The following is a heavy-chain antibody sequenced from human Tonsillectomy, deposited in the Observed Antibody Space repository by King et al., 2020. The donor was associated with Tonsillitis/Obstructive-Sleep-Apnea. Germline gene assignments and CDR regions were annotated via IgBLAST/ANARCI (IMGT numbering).Heavy chain of an antibody. Sequence: VQLVQSGAEVKKPGESLRISCKGSGYNFTSYWIGWVRQMPGKGLEWMGIISPGDSETRISPSFQGHVTMSADKSISTAYVELSSLRASDTALYYCARVTRIAVFGVMTRRGYFDYWGQGTLVTVSS. J-gene: IGHJ4*02. CDR1: GYNFTSYW. CDR2: ISPGDSET. D-gene: IGHD3-3*01. CDR3: ARVTRIAVFGVMTRRGYFDY. V-gene: IGHV5-51*01.